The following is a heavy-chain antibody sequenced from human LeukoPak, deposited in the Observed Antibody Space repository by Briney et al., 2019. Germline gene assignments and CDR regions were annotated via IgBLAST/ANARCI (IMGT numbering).Heavy chain of an antibody. CDR3: AELGITMIGGV. J-gene: IGHJ6*04. V-gene: IGHV3-23*01. D-gene: IGHD3-10*02. CDR2: ISGSGDNT. Sequence: GGSLRLSCAASGFTFSSYAMTWVRQAPGKGLEWVSAISGSGDNTFYADSVKGRFTISRDNAKNSLYLQMNSLRAEDTAVYYCAELGITMIGGVWGKGTTVTISS. CDR1: GFTFSSYA.